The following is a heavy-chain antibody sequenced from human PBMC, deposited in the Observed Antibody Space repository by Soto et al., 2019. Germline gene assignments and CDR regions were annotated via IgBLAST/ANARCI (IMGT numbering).Heavy chain of an antibody. CDR3: AHRGYCSGGSCYSGAYFNWFDP. CDR2: IYWDDDK. V-gene: IGHV2-5*02. CDR1: GFSLSTSGVG. Sequence: QITLKESGPTLVKPTQTLTLTCTFSGFSLSTSGVGVGWIRQPPGKALDWLALIYWDDDKRYSPSLKSRLTITKDTSKNKVVLTMTNMDPVDTATYYCAHRGYCSGGSCYSGAYFNWFDPWGQGTLVTVSS. D-gene: IGHD2-15*01. J-gene: IGHJ5*02.